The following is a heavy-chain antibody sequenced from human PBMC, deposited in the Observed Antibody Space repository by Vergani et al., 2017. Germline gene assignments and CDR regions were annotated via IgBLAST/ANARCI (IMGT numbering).Heavy chain of an antibody. D-gene: IGHD3-22*01. V-gene: IGHV3-30*02. Sequence: QVQLVESGGGVVQPGGSLRLSCAASGFTFSSYGMHWVRQAPGKGLEWVAFIRYDGSNKYYADSVKGRFTICRDNSKNTLYLQMNSLRAEDTAVYYCAKEADFDYYDPGWFDPWGQGTLVTVSS. CDR2: IRYDGSNK. CDR1: GFTFSSYG. CDR3: AKEADFDYYDPGWFDP. J-gene: IGHJ5*02.